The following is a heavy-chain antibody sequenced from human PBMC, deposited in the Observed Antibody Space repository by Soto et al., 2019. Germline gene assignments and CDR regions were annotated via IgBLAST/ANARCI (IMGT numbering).Heavy chain of an antibody. D-gene: IGHD2-2*01. CDR1: GFTFSSYP. CDR3: ARVAPYCSTTTCYIDS. CDR2: IGGSGTGFNT. J-gene: IGHJ4*02. V-gene: IGHV3-23*01. Sequence: EVQLLESGGGWVRPGGSLRLSCAASGFTFSSYPMKWVRQGPGKGLEWVSTIGGSGTGFNTDYADSVKGRFVISRDNSKNTVYLQMNSLRAEDTALYYCARVAPYCSTTTCYIDSWGQGTLVTVSS.